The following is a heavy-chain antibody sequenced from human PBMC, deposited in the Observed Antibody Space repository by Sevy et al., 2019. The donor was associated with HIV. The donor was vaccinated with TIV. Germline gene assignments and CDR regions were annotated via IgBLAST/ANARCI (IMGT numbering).Heavy chain of an antibody. CDR1: GFTFSSYA. D-gene: IGHD3-9*01. V-gene: IGHV3-23*01. CDR3: AKDPEYYDICTGYYPSFDY. CDR2: ISGSGGST. Sequence: GGSLRLSCAASGFTFSSYAMSWVRQAPGKGLEWVSAISGSGGSTYYADSVKGRFTISRDISKNTLYLEMNSLRAEDTAVYYCAKDPEYYDICTGYYPSFDYWGQGILVTVSS. J-gene: IGHJ4*02.